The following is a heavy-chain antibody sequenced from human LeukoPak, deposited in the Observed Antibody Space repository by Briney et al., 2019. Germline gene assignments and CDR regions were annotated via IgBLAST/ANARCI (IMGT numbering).Heavy chain of an antibody. D-gene: IGHD3-22*01. Sequence: GESLKISCKGSGYSFTSYWIGWLRQMPGKGLEWMGIIYPGDSDTRYSPSFQGQVTISADKSISTAYLQWSSLKASDTAMYYCARLSNSSGYYPTGDYWGQGTLVTVSS. V-gene: IGHV5-51*01. CDR2: IYPGDSDT. CDR3: ARLSNSSGYYPTGDY. CDR1: GYSFTSYW. J-gene: IGHJ4*02.